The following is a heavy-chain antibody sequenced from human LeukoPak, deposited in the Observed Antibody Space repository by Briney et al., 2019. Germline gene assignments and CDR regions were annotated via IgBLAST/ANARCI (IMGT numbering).Heavy chain of an antibody. J-gene: IGHJ4*02. D-gene: IGHD2-2*03. CDR2: IYPDESNI. Sequence: GESPKISCKGSGYSFPTYWIAWVRQMPGKGLEWMGIIYPDESNIRYSPSFQGQVTISADKSISTAYLQWSSLKASDTAMYYCARPPSRGYSSSFEYWGQGTLVIVSS. V-gene: IGHV5-51*01. CDR1: GYSFPTYW. CDR3: ARPPSRGYSSSFEY.